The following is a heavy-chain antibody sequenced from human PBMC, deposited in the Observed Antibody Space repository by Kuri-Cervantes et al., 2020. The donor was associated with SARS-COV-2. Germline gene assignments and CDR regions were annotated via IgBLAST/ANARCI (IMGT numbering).Heavy chain of an antibody. CDR1: GFIFSNYG. V-gene: IGHV3-30*02. J-gene: IGHJ4*02. CDR3: AKGKTGDSR. Sequence: GEPLKISCAASGFIFSNYGMHWVRQAPGKGPEWVAFIRYDGDNKYYADSVKGRFTISRDNPKNALYLQMNSLRPEDTAVYYCAKGKTGDSRWGQGTLVTVSS. CDR2: IRYDGDNK. D-gene: IGHD7-27*01.